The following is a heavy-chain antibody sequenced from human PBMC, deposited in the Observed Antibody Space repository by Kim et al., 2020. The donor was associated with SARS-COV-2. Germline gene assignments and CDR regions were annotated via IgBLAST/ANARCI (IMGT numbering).Heavy chain of an antibody. D-gene: IGHD1-20*01. CDR1: GFTFSSYA. Sequence: GGSLRLSCAASGFTFSSYAMHWVRQAPGKGLEWVAVISYDGSNKYYADSVKGRFTISRDNSKNTLYLQMNSLRAEDTAVYYCARDPVAGYNWNDAAEPYNWFDPWGQGTLVTVSS. J-gene: IGHJ5*02. CDR3: ARDPVAGYNWNDAAEPYNWFDP. CDR2: ISYDGSNK. V-gene: IGHV3-30*04.